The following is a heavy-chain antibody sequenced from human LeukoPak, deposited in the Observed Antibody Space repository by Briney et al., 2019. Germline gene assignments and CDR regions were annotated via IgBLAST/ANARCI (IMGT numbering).Heavy chain of an antibody. J-gene: IGHJ4*02. D-gene: IGHD2-15*01. V-gene: IGHV3-23*01. CDR2: ITGGGGST. Sequence: GGSLRLSCAASGFTFSSYAMSWVRQAPGKGLQWVSAITGGGGSTYYADSVKGRFTISRDNSKNTLYLKMNSLRAEDTAIYYCAKGALGYCSGGSCYPYYWGQGTLVTVSS. CDR3: AKGALGYCSGGSCYPYY. CDR1: GFTFSSYA.